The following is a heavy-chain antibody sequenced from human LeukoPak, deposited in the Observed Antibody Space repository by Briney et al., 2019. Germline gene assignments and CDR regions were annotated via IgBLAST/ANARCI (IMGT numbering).Heavy chain of an antibody. CDR1: GFTFSSYG. CDR2: ISYDGSNK. CDR3: AKDATVTLYYFDY. J-gene: IGHJ4*02. D-gene: IGHD4-11*01. Sequence: PGGSLRLSCAASGFTFSSYGMHWVRQAPGKGLEWVAVISYDGSNKYYADSVKGRFTISRDNSKNTLYLQMNSLRAEDTAVYYCAKDATVTLYYFDYWGQGTLVTVSS. V-gene: IGHV3-30*18.